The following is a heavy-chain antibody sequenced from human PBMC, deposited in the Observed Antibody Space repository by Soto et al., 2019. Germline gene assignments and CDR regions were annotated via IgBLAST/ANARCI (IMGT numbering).Heavy chain of an antibody. D-gene: IGHD6-19*01. V-gene: IGHV4-30-4*01. J-gene: IGHJ3*02. CDR3: ARGRRALYSSGWDAFDI. CDR2: IYYSGST. Sequence: QVQLQESGPGLVKPSQTLSLTCTVSGGSISSGDYYWSWIRQPPGKGLEWIGYIYYSGSTYYNPSLKSRVTISVDTSKNQFSLKLSSVTAADTAVYYCARGRRALYSSGWDAFDIWGQGTMVTVSS. CDR1: GGSISSGDYY.